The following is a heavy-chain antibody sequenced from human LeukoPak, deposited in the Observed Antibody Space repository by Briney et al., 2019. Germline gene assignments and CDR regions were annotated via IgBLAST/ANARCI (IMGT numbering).Heavy chain of an antibody. CDR2: INPSGGST. CDR3: ARACHTMVRGVIISVPYYYYMDV. Sequence: ASVKVSCKASGYTFTSYYMHWVRQAPGQGLEWMGIINPSGGSTSYAQKLQGRVTMTTDTSTSTAYMELRSLRSDDTAVYYCARACHTMVRGVIISVPYYYYMDVWGKGTTVTISS. V-gene: IGHV1-46*01. CDR1: GYTFTSYY. J-gene: IGHJ6*03. D-gene: IGHD3-10*01.